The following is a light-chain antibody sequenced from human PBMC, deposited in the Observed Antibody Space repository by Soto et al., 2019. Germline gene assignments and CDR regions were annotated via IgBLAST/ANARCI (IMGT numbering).Light chain of an antibody. V-gene: IGLV1-44*01. J-gene: IGLJ2*01. CDR2: HNN. CDR3: AVWDDTLKAVV. Sequence: VVTQPPSASGTPGQRVTLSCSGSSSNVGSNTVDWYQLLPGTAPKLLIYHNNQRPSGVPDRLSGSKSGTSASLAISGLQSEDEADYYCAVWDDTLKAVVFGGGTKLTVL. CDR1: SSNVGSNT.